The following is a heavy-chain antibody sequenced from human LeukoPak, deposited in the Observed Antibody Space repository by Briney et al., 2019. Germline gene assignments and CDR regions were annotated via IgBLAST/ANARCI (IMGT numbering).Heavy chain of an antibody. CDR3: ASSYGDYPYFDY. J-gene: IGHJ4*02. CDR1: GGSFSGYY. CDR2: SNHRGST. D-gene: IGHD4-17*01. V-gene: IGHV4-34*01. Sequence: SETLSLTCAVYGGSFSGYYWSWIRQPPGKGLEWIGESNHRGSTNYNPSLKSRVTISVDTSKNQFSLKLSSVTAADTAVYYCASSYGDYPYFDYWGQGTLVTVSS.